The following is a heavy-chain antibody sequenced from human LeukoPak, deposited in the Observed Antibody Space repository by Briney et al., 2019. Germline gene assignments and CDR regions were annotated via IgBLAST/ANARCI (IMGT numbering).Heavy chain of an antibody. V-gene: IGHV3-64*01. CDR2: ISSNGGST. J-gene: IGHJ4*02. D-gene: IGHD6-13*01. CDR1: GFTFSSFA. CDR3: ARRAGSNWYMDY. Sequence: GGSLRLSCAASGFTFSSFAMHWVRQAPGKGLEYVSAISSNGGSTYYANSVKGRFTISRDNSKNTLYLQMGSLRVEDMAVYYCARRAGSNWYMDYWGQGTLVTVPS.